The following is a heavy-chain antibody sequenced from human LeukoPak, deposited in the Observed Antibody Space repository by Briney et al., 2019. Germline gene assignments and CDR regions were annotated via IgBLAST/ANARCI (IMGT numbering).Heavy chain of an antibody. CDR3: TREVGYCSSISCQNWFDP. D-gene: IGHD2-2*01. V-gene: IGHV4-38-2*02. J-gene: IGHJ5*02. CDR2: IYQSGIT. Sequence: SETLSLTCAVSDYSISGGYYWGWIRQPPGKGLEWIGSIYQSGITNYNPSLQSRVTISIDTSKNQFSLKLNSVTAADTAVYYCTREVGYCSSISCQNWFDPWGQGTLVTVSS. CDR1: DYSISGGYY.